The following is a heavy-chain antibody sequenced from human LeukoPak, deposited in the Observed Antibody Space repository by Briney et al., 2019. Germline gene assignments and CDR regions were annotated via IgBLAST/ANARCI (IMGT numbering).Heavy chain of an antibody. V-gene: IGHV1-2*02. CDR1: GFTFTGYY. CDR2: INPNSGGT. D-gene: IGHD3-10*01. Sequence: ASVKVSCKASGFTFTGYYMHWVRQAPGQGLEWMGWINPNSGGTNYAQKFQGRVTMTRDTSITTAYMELTSLRSDDTAIYYCARDGRHRLLWVGGFEGGWFDPWGQGTLVTVSS. CDR3: ARDGRHRLLWVGGFEGGWFDP. J-gene: IGHJ5*02.